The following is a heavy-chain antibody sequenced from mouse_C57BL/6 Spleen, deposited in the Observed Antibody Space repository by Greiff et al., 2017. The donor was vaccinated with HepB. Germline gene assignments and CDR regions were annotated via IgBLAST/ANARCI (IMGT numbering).Heavy chain of an antibody. CDR1: GYSITSGYY. Sequence: EVQVVESGPGLVKPSQSLSLTCSVPGYSITSGYYWNWIRQFPGNKLEWMGYISYDGSNNYNPSLKNRISITRDTSKNQFFLKLNSVTTEDTATYYCARDGNWDWFAYWGQGTLVTVSA. CDR2: ISYDGSN. J-gene: IGHJ3*01. D-gene: IGHD4-1*02. V-gene: IGHV3-6*01. CDR3: ARDGNWDWFAY.